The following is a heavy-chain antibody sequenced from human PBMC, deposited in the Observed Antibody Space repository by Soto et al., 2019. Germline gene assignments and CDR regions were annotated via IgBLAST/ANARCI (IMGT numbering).Heavy chain of an antibody. J-gene: IGHJ4*02. V-gene: IGHV3-30-3*01. CDR1: GFTFSSYA. D-gene: IGHD6-19*01. Sequence: QVQLVESGGGMVQPGRSLRLSCAASGFTFSSYAMHWVRQAPGKGLEWVAVISYDGSNKYYADSVKGRFTISRDNSKNTLYLQMNSLRAEDTAVYYCARDGGGGWPRYYFDYWGQGTLVTVSS. CDR3: ARDGGGGWPRYYFDY. CDR2: ISYDGSNK.